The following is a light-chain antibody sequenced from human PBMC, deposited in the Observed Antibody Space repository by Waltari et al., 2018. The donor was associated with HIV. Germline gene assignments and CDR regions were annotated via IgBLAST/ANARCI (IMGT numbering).Light chain of an antibody. CDR1: NIGGKN. Sequence: SYELSQSLSTVSVALGQTAKITCGGNNIGGKNVHWYQQKPGQAPVVVIYANSNRPSGIPERFCGSNSGNKATLTSSRAQAGDDADYYCQVWDSGLVVFGAGTKLTVL. V-gene: IGLV3-9*01. CDR2: ANS. CDR3: QVWDSGLVV. J-gene: IGLJ2*01.